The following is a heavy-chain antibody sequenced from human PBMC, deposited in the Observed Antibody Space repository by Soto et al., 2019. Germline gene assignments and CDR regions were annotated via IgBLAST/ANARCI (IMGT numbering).Heavy chain of an antibody. D-gene: IGHD3-16*01. V-gene: IGHV3-30*18. Sequence: QVQLVESGGGVVQPGRSLRLSCAASGFTFSSYGMHWVRQAPGKGLEWVAVISYDGSNKYYADSVKGRFTISSDNSKNTLYLHMNSLRAEDTAVYYCAKDWGKTGFCYYYYYGMDVWGQGTTVTVSS. CDR2: ISYDGSNK. J-gene: IGHJ6*02. CDR1: GFTFSSYG. CDR3: AKDWGKTGFCYYYYYGMDV.